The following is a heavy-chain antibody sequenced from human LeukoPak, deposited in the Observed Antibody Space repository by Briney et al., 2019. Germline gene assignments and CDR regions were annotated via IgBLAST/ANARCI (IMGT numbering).Heavy chain of an antibody. CDR3: ARVRIAVAGGYYFDY. CDR2: INPNSGGT. J-gene: IGHJ4*02. V-gene: IGHV1-2*02. D-gene: IGHD6-19*01. CDR1: GYTFTSYA. Sequence: GASVKVSCKASGYTFTSYAMNWVRQAPGQGLEWMGWINPNSGGTNYAQKFQGRVTMTRDTSISTAYMELSRLRSDDTAVYYCARVRIAVAGGYYFDYWGQGTLVTVSS.